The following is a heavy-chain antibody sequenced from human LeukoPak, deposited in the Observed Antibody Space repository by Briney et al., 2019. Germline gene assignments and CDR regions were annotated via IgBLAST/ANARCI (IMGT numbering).Heavy chain of an antibody. V-gene: IGHV4-34*01. J-gene: IGHJ4*02. CDR3: ARGLYYYGSGSYYKGPYYFDY. D-gene: IGHD3-10*01. Sequence: SETLSLTCAVYGGSFSGYYWSWIRQPPGKGLEWIWEINHSGSTNYNPSLKSRVTISVDTSKNQFSLKLSSVTAADTAVYYCARGLYYYGSGSYYKGPYYFDYWGQGTLVTVSS. CDR1: GGSFSGYY. CDR2: INHSGST.